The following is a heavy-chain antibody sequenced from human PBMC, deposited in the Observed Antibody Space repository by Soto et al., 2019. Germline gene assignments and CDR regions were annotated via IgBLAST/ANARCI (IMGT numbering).Heavy chain of an antibody. J-gene: IGHJ6*02. Sequence: PGGSLRLSCAASGFTFSDYYMSWIRQAPGKGLEWVSYISSSGSTIYYADSVKGRFTISRDNAKNSLYLQMNSLRDEDTAVYYCARAQTVGYYYGMDVWGQGTTVTVSS. CDR3: ARAQTVGYYYGMDV. D-gene: IGHD4-4*01. V-gene: IGHV3-11*04. CDR1: GFTFSDYY. CDR2: ISSSGSTI.